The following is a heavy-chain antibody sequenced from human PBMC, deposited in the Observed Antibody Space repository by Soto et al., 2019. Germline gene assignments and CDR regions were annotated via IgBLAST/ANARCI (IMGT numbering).Heavy chain of an antibody. J-gene: IGHJ6*02. Sequence: GGSLRLSCAASGFTFSSYSMNWVRQAPGKGLEWVSSISSSSSYIYYADSVKGRFTISRDNAENSLYLQMNSLRAEDTAVYYCARVAVVVVAATPHYYYGMDVWGQGTTVTVSS. CDR3: ARVAVVVVAATPHYYYGMDV. D-gene: IGHD2-15*01. CDR2: ISSSSSYI. CDR1: GFTFSSYS. V-gene: IGHV3-21*01.